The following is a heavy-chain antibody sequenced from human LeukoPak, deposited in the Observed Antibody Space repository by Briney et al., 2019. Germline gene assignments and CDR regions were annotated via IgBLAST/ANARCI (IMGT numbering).Heavy chain of an antibody. J-gene: IGHJ6*03. Sequence: SVKVSCKASGGTFSSYAISWVRQAPGQGLEWMGGIIPIFGTANYAQKFQGRVTITADKSTSTAYMELSSLRSEDTAVYYCARNYGYYYYYMDVWGKGTTVTVSS. V-gene: IGHV1-69*06. CDR3: ARNYGYYYYYMDV. D-gene: IGHD3-10*01. CDR2: IIPIFGTA. CDR1: GGTFSSYA.